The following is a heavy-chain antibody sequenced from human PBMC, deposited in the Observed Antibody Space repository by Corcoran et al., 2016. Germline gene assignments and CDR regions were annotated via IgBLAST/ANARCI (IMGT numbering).Heavy chain of an antibody. CDR2: ISHDGSNK. J-gene: IGHJ4*02. CDR3: AKDEVYNSYYFDY. D-gene: IGHD1-1*01. CDR1: GFTFSSYG. Sequence: QVQLVESGGGVVQPGRSLRLSCAASGFTFSSYGMHWVRQAPGKGLEWVAVISHDGSNKYYADSVKGRFTISRDNSKNTLYLQMNSLRAEDTAVYYCAKDEVYNSYYFDYWGQGTLVTVSS. V-gene: IGHV3-30*18.